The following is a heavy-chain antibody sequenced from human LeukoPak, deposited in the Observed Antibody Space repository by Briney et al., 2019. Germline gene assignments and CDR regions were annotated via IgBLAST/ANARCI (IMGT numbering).Heavy chain of an antibody. CDR3: ARIRGASGWYYFDY. D-gene: IGHD6-19*01. CDR1: GFTVNSNY. Sequence: QPGGSLRLSCAASGFTVNSNYMSWVRQAPGKGLEWVSVLYTGGNTLYADSVKGRFTISRDNSKNTLYLQMNSLRAEDTAVYYCARIRGASGWYYFDYWGQGTLVTVSS. J-gene: IGHJ4*02. V-gene: IGHV3-53*01. CDR2: LYTGGNT.